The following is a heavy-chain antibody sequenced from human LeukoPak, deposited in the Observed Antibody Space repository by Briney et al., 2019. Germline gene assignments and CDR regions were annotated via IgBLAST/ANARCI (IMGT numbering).Heavy chain of an antibody. V-gene: IGHV3-11*04. CDR1: GFTFSDYY. CDR2: ISSSGSTI. Sequence: GGPLRLSCAASGFTFSDYYMSWIRQAPGKGLEWVSYISSSGSTIYYADSVKGRFTISRDNAKNSLYLQMNSLRAEDTAVYYCANSLTPYYYYYMDVWGKGTTVTVSS. J-gene: IGHJ6*03. CDR3: ANSLTPYYYYYMDV. D-gene: IGHD1-26*01.